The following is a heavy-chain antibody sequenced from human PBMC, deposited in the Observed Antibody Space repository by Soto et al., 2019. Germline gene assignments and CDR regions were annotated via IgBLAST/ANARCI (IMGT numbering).Heavy chain of an antibody. Sequence: GGSLILSCAASGFTFSNYCRHWVRQAPGKGLEWVAVIWDDGNQKYYVDSVKGRFTISRDNSENTMFLQMNSLTAEDTAVYYCVRGGKTAGAFDIWGQGTMVTVSS. CDR3: VRGGKTAGAFDI. J-gene: IGHJ3*02. V-gene: IGHV3-33*01. D-gene: IGHD3-16*01. CDR2: IWDDGNQK. CDR1: GFTFSNYC.